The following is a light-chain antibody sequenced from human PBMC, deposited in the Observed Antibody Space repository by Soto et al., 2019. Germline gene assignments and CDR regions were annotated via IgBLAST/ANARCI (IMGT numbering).Light chain of an antibody. V-gene: IGKV1-39*01. J-gene: IGKJ1*01. CDR1: QTIGIY. CDR3: QQSYGTPRT. CDR2: AAS. Sequence: DIQMTQSPSSLSASVGDRVSIACRASQTIGIYLNWYQQKPGKPPKLLIYAASSLQSGAPLRFSGSGSGTDFTLTSSSLQPEDFATYYCQQSYGTPRTVGQGTKVE.